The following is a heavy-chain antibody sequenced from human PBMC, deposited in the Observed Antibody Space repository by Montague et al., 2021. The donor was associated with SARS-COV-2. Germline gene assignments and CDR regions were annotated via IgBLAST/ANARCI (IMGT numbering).Heavy chain of an antibody. V-gene: IGHV4-59*01. CDR2: IDFSGTT. D-gene: IGHD2-21*02. CDR1: GDSISSYY. Sequence: SETLSLTCTVSGDSISSYYWSWIRQSPGKGLEWIGKIDFSGTTNYNPSLKSRATISVDTSKNQFSLQLSSVTAADAAVYYCARDARGGDFGGYWGQGILVTVSS. J-gene: IGHJ4*02. CDR3: ARDARGGDFGGY.